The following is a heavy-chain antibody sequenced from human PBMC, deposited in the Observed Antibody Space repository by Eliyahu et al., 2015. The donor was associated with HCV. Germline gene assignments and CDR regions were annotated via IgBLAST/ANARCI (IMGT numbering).Heavy chain of an antibody. CDR2: IDWDDAK. J-gene: IGHJ3*01. Sequence: QVALRESGPALVKPTQTLTVTCSLSGFSLSTTGXCVSWXRQPPGKALEWLARIDWDDAKYYSTSHKTRLTISKDTTNTQVVLTMTNMDPMDTGTYFCARVVGDSRGYNPYAAFDVWGRGTMVTVSS. CDR1: GFSLSTTGXC. D-gene: IGHD3-22*01. CDR3: ARVVGDSRGYNPYAAFDV. V-gene: IGHV2-70*15.